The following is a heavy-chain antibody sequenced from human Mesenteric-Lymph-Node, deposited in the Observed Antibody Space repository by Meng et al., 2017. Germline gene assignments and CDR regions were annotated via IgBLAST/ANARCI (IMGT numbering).Heavy chain of an antibody. Sequence: SVKVSCKASGYTFTSYAISWVRQAPGQGLEWMGGIIPIFAKPDYAQRFQDRVKITTDGSTNTAYMELSSLRSEDTAMYFCAIGVGMLRGGLGGNYYYGMDVWGQGTTVTVSS. CDR3: AIGVGMLRGGLGGNYYYGMDV. CDR1: GYTFTSYA. CDR2: IIPIFAKP. J-gene: IGHJ6*02. V-gene: IGHV1-69*05. D-gene: IGHD3-10*01.